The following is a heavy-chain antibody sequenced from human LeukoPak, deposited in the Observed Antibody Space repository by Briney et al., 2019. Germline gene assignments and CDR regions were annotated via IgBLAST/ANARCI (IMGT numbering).Heavy chain of an antibody. Sequence: PSETLSLTCTVSSDSISSSDYYWGWVRQSPGKGLEWIGSIYSSGNTYYNPSLKSRVAISEDTSKKQFSLKLSSVTAADTAVYYCARQPRQGKAPRVASDVWGKGTTVTVSS. D-gene: IGHD3-3*01. CDR3: ARQPRQGKAPRVASDV. J-gene: IGHJ6*04. V-gene: IGHV4-39*01. CDR2: IYSSGNT. CDR1: SDSISSSDYY.